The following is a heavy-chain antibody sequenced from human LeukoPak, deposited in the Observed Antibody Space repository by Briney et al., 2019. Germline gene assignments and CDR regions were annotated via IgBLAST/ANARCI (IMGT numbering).Heavy chain of an antibody. CDR3: AREPGFDSSGYLNWFDP. Sequence: SETLSLTCTVSGGSISSYYWSWIRQPPGKGLEWIACISYSGSTKYNPSLKSRVTISVDTSKNQLSLKLSSVTTADTAVYYCAREPGFDSSGYLNWFDPWGQGALVTVSS. D-gene: IGHD3-22*01. CDR2: ISYSGST. V-gene: IGHV4-59*01. J-gene: IGHJ5*02. CDR1: GGSISSYY.